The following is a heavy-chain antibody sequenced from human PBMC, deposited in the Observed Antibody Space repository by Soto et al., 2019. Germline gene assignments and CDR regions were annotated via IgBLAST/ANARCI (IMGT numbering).Heavy chain of an antibody. CDR2: IIPIFGTA. CDR1: GGTFSSYA. J-gene: IGHJ6*02. Sequence: ASVKVSCKASGGTFSSYAISWVRQAPGQGLEWMGGIIPIFGTANYAQKFQGRVTITADESTSTAYMELSSLRSEDTAVYYCARYSSGFYGMDVWGQGTTVTVSS. D-gene: IGHD6-19*01. CDR3: ARYSSGFYGMDV. V-gene: IGHV1-69*13.